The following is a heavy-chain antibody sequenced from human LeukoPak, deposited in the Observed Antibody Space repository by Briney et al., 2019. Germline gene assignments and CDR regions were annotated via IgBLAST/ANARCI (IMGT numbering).Heavy chain of an antibody. D-gene: IGHD2/OR15-2a*01. J-gene: IGHJ4*02. CDR1: GFTFSSYG. V-gene: IGHV3-30*03. Sequence: GGSLRLSCAASGFTFSSYGMHWVRQAPGKGLEWVAVISYDGSNKYYADSVKGRFTISRDNSKNTLYLQINSLRAEDTAVYYCARASMVLYYFDYWGQGTLVTVSS. CDR2: ISYDGSNK. CDR3: ARASMVLYYFDY.